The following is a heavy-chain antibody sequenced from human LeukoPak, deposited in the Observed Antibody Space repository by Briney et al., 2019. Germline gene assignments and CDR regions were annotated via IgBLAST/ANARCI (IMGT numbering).Heavy chain of an antibody. CDR2: INHSGST. D-gene: IGHD6-6*01. CDR3: ARGRTRRPANWFDP. CDR1: GGSFSGYY. Sequence: SETLSLTCAVYGGSFSGYYWSWIRQPPGKGLEWIGEINHSGSTNYNPSLKSRVTISVDTSKNQFSPKLSSVTAADTAVYYCARGRTRRPANWFDPWGQGTLVTVSS. V-gene: IGHV4-34*01. J-gene: IGHJ5*02.